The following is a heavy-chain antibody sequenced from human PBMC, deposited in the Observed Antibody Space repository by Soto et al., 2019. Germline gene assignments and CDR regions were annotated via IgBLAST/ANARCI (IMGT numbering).Heavy chain of an antibody. CDR3: ERDDGPFIAATGEFDY. J-gene: IGHJ4*02. D-gene: IGHD6-13*01. V-gene: IGHV3-48*02. Sequence: EVQLVESGGGLVQPGGSLRLSCAASGFTFSSYSMNWVRQAPGEGLEWVSYISRSSNTIYYADSVKGRFTISRDNAKNSLYLQMTSLRDEDTAVYYCERDDGPFIAATGEFDYWGQGTLVTVSS. CDR1: GFTFSSYS. CDR2: ISRSSNTI.